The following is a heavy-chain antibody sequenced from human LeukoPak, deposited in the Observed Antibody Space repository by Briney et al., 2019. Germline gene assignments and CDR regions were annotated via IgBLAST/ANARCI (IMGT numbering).Heavy chain of an antibody. V-gene: IGHV1-69*04. Sequence: SVKVSCKASGGTFSSXAISWVRQAPGQGXXXMGRXXXXXGIANYAQKFQGRVTITADKSTSTAYMELSSLRSDDTAVYYCARVMRAAAGTRSYYYYGMDVWGQGTTVTVSS. CDR1: GGTFSSXA. D-gene: IGHD6-13*01. CDR2: XXXXXGIA. CDR3: ARVMRAAAGTRSYYYYGMDV. J-gene: IGHJ6*02.